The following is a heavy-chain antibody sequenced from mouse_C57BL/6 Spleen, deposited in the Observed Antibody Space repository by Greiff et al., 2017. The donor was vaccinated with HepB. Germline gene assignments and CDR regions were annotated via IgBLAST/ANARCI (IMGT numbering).Heavy chain of an antibody. CDR3: ARPGTGYYAMDY. D-gene: IGHD1-1*01. J-gene: IGHJ4*01. V-gene: IGHV5-17*01. CDR2: ISSGSSTI. Sequence: EVQLVESGGGLVKPGGSLKLSCAASGFTFSDYGMHWVRQAPEKGLEWVAYISSGSSTIYYADTVKGRFTISRDNAKNTLLLQMTSLRSEDTAMYYCARPGTGYYAMDYWGQGTSVTVSS. CDR1: GFTFSDYG.